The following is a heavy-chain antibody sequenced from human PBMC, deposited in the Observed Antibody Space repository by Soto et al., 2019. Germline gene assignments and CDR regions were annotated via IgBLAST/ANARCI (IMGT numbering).Heavy chain of an antibody. CDR3: AREGPYCSGGSCYSVPGGMDV. D-gene: IGHD2-15*01. CDR1: GGTFSSYA. CDR2: IIPIFGTA. Sequence: QVQLVQSGAEVKKPGSSVNVSCKASGGTFSSYAISWVRQAPGQGLEWMGGIIPIFGTANYAQKFQGRVTITADKSTSTAYMELSSLRSEDTAVYYCAREGPYCSGGSCYSVPGGMDVWGQGTTVTVSS. V-gene: IGHV1-69*06. J-gene: IGHJ6*02.